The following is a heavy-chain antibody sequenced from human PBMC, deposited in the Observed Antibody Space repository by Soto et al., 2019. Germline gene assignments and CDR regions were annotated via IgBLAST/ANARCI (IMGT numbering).Heavy chain of an antibody. D-gene: IGHD3-9*01. V-gene: IGHV4-59*01. Sequence: PSETLSLTCTVSGGSISSYYWSWIRQPPGKGLEWIGYIYYSGSTNYNPSLKSRVTISVDTSKNQFSLKLSSVTAADTAVYYCARERPYYDILTGPFDPWGQGTLVTVSS. CDR1: GGSISSYY. CDR2: IYYSGST. CDR3: ARERPYYDILTGPFDP. J-gene: IGHJ5*02.